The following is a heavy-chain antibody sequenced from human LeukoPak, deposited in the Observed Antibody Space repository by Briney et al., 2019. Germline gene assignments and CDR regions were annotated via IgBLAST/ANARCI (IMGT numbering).Heavy chain of an antibody. J-gene: IGHJ6*03. CDR3: AREPISPSDYGEPRVYHYMDV. Sequence: SVKVSCKASGGTFSSYAISWVRQAPGQGLEWMGGIIPIFGTANYAQKFQGRVTITTDESTSTAYMELSSLRSEDTAVYYCAREPISPSDYGEPRVYHYMDVWGKGTTVTVSS. CDR1: GGTFSSYA. V-gene: IGHV1-69*05. CDR2: IIPIFGTA. D-gene: IGHD4-17*01.